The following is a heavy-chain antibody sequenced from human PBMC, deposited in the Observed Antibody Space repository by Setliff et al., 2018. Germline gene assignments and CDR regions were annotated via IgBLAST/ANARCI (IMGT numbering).Heavy chain of an antibody. CDR1: GYTFTSYY. V-gene: IGHV1-46*01. CDR3: AADLYSGYDRPFDY. CDR2: INPSGGST. J-gene: IGHJ4*02. Sequence: ASVKVSCKASGYTFTSYYMHWVRQAPGQGLEWMGIINPSGGSTSYAQKFQGRVTMTRNTSISTAYMELSSLRSEDTAVYYCAADLYSGYDRPFDYWGQGTLVTVSS. D-gene: IGHD5-12*01.